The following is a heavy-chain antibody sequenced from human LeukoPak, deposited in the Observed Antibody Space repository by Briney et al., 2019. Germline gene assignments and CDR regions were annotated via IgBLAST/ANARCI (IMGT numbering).Heavy chain of an antibody. V-gene: IGHV4-39*01. Sequence: SETLSLTCTVSSGSIRNSNYYWGWIRQPPGKGLEWIGSIFYDGSSDYNPSLKSRVTISVDTSKNQFSLKLSSVTAADTAVYYCASEVLLWFGELSSYYFDYWGQGTLVTVSS. CDR2: IFYDGSS. CDR3: ASEVLLWFGELSSYYFDY. D-gene: IGHD3-10*01. J-gene: IGHJ4*02. CDR1: SGSIRNSNYY.